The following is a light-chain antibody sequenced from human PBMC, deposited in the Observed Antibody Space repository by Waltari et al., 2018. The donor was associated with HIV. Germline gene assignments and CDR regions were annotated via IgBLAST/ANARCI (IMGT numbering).Light chain of an antibody. J-gene: IGLJ3*02. CDR3: QSYDSTLSGWV. CDR2: GNN. CDR1: SSDIGANYD. V-gene: IGLV1-40*01. Sequence: QSVLTQPPSVSGAPGQRVTISCTGTSSDIGANYDVHWYRQLPGTAPHVLTSGNNNRPSGVPDRFSGSKSGTSASLAITGLQPEDESDYHCQSYDSTLSGWVFGGGTKLTVL.